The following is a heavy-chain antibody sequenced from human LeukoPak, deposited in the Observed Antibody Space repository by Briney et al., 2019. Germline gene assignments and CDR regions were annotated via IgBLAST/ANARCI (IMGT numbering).Heavy chain of an antibody. V-gene: IGHV4-59*01. D-gene: IGHD3-16*01. Sequence: PSEALSLTCTVSGASISDYYWSWIRQPPGKGLEWIGYIYYTGTTNYNPSLKSRVTISVDTSKNQFSLKLTSVTAADTAVYYRARGHRGLGYWGQGTLVSVSS. CDR1: GASISDYY. CDR2: IYYTGTT. J-gene: IGHJ4*02. CDR3: ARGHRGLGY.